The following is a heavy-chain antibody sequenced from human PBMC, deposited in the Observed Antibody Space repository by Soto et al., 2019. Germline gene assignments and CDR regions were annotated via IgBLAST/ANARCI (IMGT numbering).Heavy chain of an antibody. CDR2: INAGNGNT. D-gene: IGHD5-18*01. CDR3: ARDIRPPPDTAMVTTYYYYGMDV. J-gene: IGHJ6*02. V-gene: IGHV1-3*01. Sequence: ASVKVSCKASGYTFTSYAMHWVRQAPGQRLEWMGWINAGNGNTKYSQKFQGRVTITSDKSARTGYMEVSSLISEDTAVYYGARDIRPPPDTAMVTTYYYYGMDVWGQGTTVTVSS. CDR1: GYTFTSYA.